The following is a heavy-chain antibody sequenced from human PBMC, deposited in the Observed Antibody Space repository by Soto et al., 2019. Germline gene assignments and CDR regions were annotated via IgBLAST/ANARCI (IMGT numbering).Heavy chain of an antibody. Sequence: GGSLRLSCAASGFTFSSYAMHWVRQAPGKGLEWVAVISYDGSNKYYADSVKGRFTISRDNSKNTLYLQMNSLRAEDTAVYYCARXPSLIVATIEFDYWGQGTLVTVSS. CDR2: ISYDGSNK. CDR1: GFTFSSYA. V-gene: IGHV3-30-3*01. J-gene: IGHJ4*02. D-gene: IGHD5-12*01. CDR3: ARXPSLIVATIEFDY.